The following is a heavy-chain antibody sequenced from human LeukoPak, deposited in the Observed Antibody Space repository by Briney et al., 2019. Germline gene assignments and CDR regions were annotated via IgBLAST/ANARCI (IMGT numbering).Heavy chain of an antibody. Sequence: QTGGSLRLSCAASGFNVSSNYTTWIRQAPGKGLEWVSLIYGADAAYYAESVRGRFMISRDNLKNTLFLQMNSLRVEDTAVYYCVTSTGQQFIPYDYWGQGTHVTVSS. CDR1: GFNVSSNY. CDR3: VTSTGQQFIPYDY. CDR2: IYGADAA. V-gene: IGHV3-66*02. J-gene: IGHJ4*02. D-gene: IGHD6-13*01.